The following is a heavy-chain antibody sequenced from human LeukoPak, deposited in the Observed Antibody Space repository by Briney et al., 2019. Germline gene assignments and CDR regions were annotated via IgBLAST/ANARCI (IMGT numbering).Heavy chain of an antibody. Sequence: GGSLRLSCAASGFTFSNYAVAWVRQVPGKGLEWVSVISDRGSTIFYADSVKGRFTISRDNSKNTLYLQMHSLRAEDTALYYCAKEGPDCGGGCYGVFDYWGRGTLVTVSS. CDR1: GFTFSNYA. J-gene: IGHJ4*02. D-gene: IGHD2-21*02. CDR3: AKEGPDCGGGCYGVFDY. V-gene: IGHV3-23*01. CDR2: ISDRGSTI.